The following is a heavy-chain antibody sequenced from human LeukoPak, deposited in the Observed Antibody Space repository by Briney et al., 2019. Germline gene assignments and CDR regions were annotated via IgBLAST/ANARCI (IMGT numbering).Heavy chain of an antibody. D-gene: IGHD7-27*01. CDR2: IRFNGN. CDR1: GFTFSNYA. V-gene: IGHV3-30*02. CDR3: ARENWDFDF. Sequence: GGSLRLSCAASGFTFSNYAIHWVRQAPGKGLEWVASIRFNGNFYADYVKGRFTISRDNSKSTVSLQMDTLRTEVTALYYCARENWDFDFWGQGTLVTVSS. J-gene: IGHJ4*02.